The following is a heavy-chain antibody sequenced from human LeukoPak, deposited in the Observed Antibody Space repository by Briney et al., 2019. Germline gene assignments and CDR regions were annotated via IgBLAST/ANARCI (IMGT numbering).Heavy chain of an antibody. CDR3: ARWGYSYGYGFYYYYMDV. V-gene: IGHV3-20*04. CDR2: INWNGGST. J-gene: IGHJ6*03. Sequence: GGSLRLSCAASGFTFDDYGMSWVRQAPGKGLEWVSGINWNGGSTGYADSVKGRFTISRDNAKNSLYLQMNSLRAEDTALYYCARWGYSYGYGFYYYYMDVWGKGTTVTVSS. CDR1: GFTFDDYG. D-gene: IGHD5-18*01.